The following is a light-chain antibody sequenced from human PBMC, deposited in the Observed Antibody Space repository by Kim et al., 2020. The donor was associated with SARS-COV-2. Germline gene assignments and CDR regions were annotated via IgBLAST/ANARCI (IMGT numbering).Light chain of an antibody. J-gene: IGKJ2*03. Sequence: WSPGEVAHLSCRATQSVSSRNLAWYQQKPGQAPRLLIYGASSRATGIPDRFSGSGSGTDFTLTISRLEPEDFAVYYCQQYGNAPRSFGQGTKLEI. CDR1: QSVSSRN. V-gene: IGKV3-20*01. CDR3: QQYGNAPRS. CDR2: GAS.